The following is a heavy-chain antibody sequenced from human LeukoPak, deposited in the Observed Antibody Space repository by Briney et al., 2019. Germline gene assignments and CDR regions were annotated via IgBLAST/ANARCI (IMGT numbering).Heavy chain of an antibody. J-gene: IGHJ4*02. CDR3: ARHTAAAGTFLFDY. CDR1: GGSISSSSYY. V-gene: IGHV4-39*07. D-gene: IGHD6-13*01. CDR2: IYYSGST. Sequence: PSETLSLTCTVSGGSISSSSYYWGWIRQPPGKGLEWIGSIYYSGSTYYNPSLKSRVTISVDTSKNQFSLKLSSVTAADTAVYYCARHTAAAGTFLFDYWGQGTLVTVSS.